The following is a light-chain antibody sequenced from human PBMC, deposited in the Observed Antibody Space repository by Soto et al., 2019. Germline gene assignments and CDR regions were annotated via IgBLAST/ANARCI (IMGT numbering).Light chain of an antibody. CDR3: SSYTTTSTPL. CDR2: EVN. J-gene: IGLJ2*01. V-gene: IGLV2-14*01. CDR1: SSDVGAYNY. Sequence: QSVLTQPASVSGSPGQSITISCTGTSSDVGAYNYVSWYQQHPGKVPKLIIYEVNNRPSGVSDRFSGSKSGNTASLTISGLQAEDEADYYCSSYTTTSTPLFGGGTKLTVL.